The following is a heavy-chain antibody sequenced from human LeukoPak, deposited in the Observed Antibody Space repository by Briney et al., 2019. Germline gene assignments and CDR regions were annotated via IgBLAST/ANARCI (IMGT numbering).Heavy chain of an antibody. J-gene: IGHJ3*02. Sequence: PSETLSLTCTVSGGSISSSSFYWGWIRQPPGQGLEWIGSIYYSGSTYYDPSLKSRVTISVYASKKQFSLKLSSVTATDTAVYYCARLHLPAHEGAFDTWGRGTMVTVSS. D-gene: IGHD1-14*01. CDR3: ARLHLPAHEGAFDT. V-gene: IGHV4-39*01. CDR1: GGSISSSSFY. CDR2: IYYSGST.